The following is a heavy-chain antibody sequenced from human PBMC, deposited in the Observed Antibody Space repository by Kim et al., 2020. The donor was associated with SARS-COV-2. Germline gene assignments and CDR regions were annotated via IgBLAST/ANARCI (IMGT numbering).Heavy chain of an antibody. CDR1: GFTFSSYA. D-gene: IGHD3-9*01. J-gene: IGHJ6*02. CDR3: VKDKGRTYYDILTGYYRESNYYYYGMDV. CDR2: ISSNGGGT. V-gene: IGHV3-64D*09. Sequence: GGSLRLSCSASGFTFSSYAMHWVRQAPGKGLEYVSAISSNGGGTYYADSVKGRFTISRDNSKNTLYLQMSSLRAEDTAVYYCVKDKGRTYYDILTGYYRESNYYYYGMDVWGQGTTVTVSS.